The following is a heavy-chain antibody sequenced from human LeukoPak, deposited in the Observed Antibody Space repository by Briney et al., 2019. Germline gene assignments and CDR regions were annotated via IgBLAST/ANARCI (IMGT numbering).Heavy chain of an antibody. V-gene: IGHV4-59*06. D-gene: IGHD2-15*01. Sequence: KPSETLSLTCTVSGGSISSYYWSWIRQPPGKGLEWIGYIYYSGSTYYNPSLKSRVTISVDTSKNQFSLRLSSVTAADTAVYYCALGYCGGGSCYAREYFQHWGQGTLVTVSS. CDR3: ALGYCGGGSCYAREYFQH. J-gene: IGHJ1*01. CDR2: IYYSGST. CDR1: GGSISSYY.